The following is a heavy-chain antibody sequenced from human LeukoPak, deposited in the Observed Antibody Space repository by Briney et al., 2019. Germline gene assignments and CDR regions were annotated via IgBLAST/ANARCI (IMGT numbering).Heavy chain of an antibody. CDR2: ISYDGRNK. CDR3: ASSPAISNY. J-gene: IGHJ4*02. V-gene: IGHV3-30*04. D-gene: IGHD2/OR15-2a*01. Sequence: GGSLRLSCAASGFTFSSCAMHWVRQAPGKGLEWVATISYDGRNKHYADSVKGRFTISRDNSKNTLFLQMNSLRAEDTAVYYCASSPAISNYWGQGTLVTVSS. CDR1: GFTFSSCA.